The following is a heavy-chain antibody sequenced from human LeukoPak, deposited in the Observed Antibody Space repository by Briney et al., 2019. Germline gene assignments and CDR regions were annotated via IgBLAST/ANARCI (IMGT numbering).Heavy chain of an antibody. CDR2: IYYSGST. J-gene: IGHJ2*01. D-gene: IGHD3-22*01. CDR1: GGSISSYY. V-gene: IGHV4-59*01. CDR3: ARDSSGYYYKNWYFDL. Sequence: KTSETLSLTCTVSGGSISSYYWSWIRQPPGKGLEWIGYIYYSGSTNYNPSLKSRVTISADTSKNQFSLKLSSVTAADTAVYYCARDSSGYYYKNWYFDLWGRGTLVTVSS.